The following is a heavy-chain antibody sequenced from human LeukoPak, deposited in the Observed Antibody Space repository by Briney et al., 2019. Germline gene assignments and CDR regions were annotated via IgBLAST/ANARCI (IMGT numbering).Heavy chain of an antibody. CDR1: GFTFSSYG. V-gene: IGHV3-30*18. CDR2: ISYDGSNK. CDR3: AKDYYDFWSGGYYYYYGMDV. Sequence: GGSLRLSCAASGFTFSSYGMHWVRQAPGKGLEWVAVISYDGSNKYYADSVKGRFTIFRDNSKNTLYLQMNSLRAEDTAVYYCAKDYYDFWSGGYYYYYGMDVWGQGTTVTVSS. J-gene: IGHJ6*02. D-gene: IGHD3-3*01.